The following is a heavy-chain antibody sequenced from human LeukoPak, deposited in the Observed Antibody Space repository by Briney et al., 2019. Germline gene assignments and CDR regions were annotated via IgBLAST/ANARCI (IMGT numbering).Heavy chain of an antibody. D-gene: IGHD3-22*01. CDR3: ARGNYYDSSGYYPLDY. J-gene: IGHJ4*02. V-gene: IGHV3-21*04. CDR1: GFTFSSYS. Sequence: GGSLRLSCAASGFTFSSYSMNWVRQAPGKGLEWVSSISSSSSYIYYADSVKGRFTISRDNAKNSLYLQMNSLRAEDTALYYCARGNYYDSSGYYPLDYWDQGTLVTVSS. CDR2: ISSSSSYI.